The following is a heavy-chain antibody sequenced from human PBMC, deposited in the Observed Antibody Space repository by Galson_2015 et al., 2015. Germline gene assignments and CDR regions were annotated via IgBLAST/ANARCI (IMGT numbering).Heavy chain of an antibody. V-gene: IGHV3-30*18. CDR3: AKDREPVDTAMGD. CDR1: GFTFSSYG. J-gene: IGHJ4*02. CDR2: ISYDGSNK. Sequence: SLRLSCAASGFTFSSYGMHWVRQAPGKGLEWVAVISYDGSNKYYADSVKGRFTISRDNSKNTLYLQMNSLRAEDTAVYYCAKDREPVDTAMGDWGQGTLVTVSS. D-gene: IGHD5-18*01.